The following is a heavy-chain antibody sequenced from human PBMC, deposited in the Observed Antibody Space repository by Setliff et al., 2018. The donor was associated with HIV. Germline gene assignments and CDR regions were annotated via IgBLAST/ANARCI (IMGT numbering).Heavy chain of an antibody. CDR2: MYYRGTT. Sequence: PSETLSLTCAVYGGSFSGYYWGWIRQPPGKGLVWIGTMYYRGTTYNNPSLKSRVTFSADTPKNQFSLNLNSVTATDTAVYYCARQGLTMNRGVPAPILYYFDYWGPGILVTVSS. D-gene: IGHD3-10*01. V-gene: IGHV4-34*01. J-gene: IGHJ4*02. CDR1: GGSFSGYY. CDR3: ARQGLTMNRGVPAPILYYFDY.